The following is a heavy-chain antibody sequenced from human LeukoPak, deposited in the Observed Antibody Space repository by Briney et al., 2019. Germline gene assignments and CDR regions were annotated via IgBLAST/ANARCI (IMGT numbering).Heavy chain of an antibody. CDR3: ARDLDYLDY. CDR1: GFTFSSHA. CDR2: ISSYGSST. J-gene: IGHJ4*02. V-gene: IGHV3-64*02. Sequence: PGGSLRLSCAPSGFTFSSHAMHWVRQAPGKGLEFVSAISSYGSSTYYADSVKGRFTISRDNSKNTLHLQMGSLRTEDMAVYYCARDLDYLDYWGQGTLVTVSS.